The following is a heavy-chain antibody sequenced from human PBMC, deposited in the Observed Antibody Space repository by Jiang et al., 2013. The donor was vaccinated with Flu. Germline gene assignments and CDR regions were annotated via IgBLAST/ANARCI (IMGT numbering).Heavy chain of an antibody. CDR2: VYYSGNT. CDR3: ARDLRLFHAFQI. CDR1: GGSVNSGSYY. Sequence: SGSGLVKPSETLSLTCTVSGGSVNSGSYYWSWVRQPPGKGLEWIGYVYYSGNTNYNPSLKSRATISLDTSKNQFSLQLTSVTAVDTAVYYCARDLRLFHAFQI. J-gene: IGHJ3*02. D-gene: IGHD3-22*01. V-gene: IGHV4-61*01.